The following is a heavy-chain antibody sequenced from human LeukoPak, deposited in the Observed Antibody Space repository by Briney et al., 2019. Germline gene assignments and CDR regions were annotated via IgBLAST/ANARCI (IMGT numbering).Heavy chain of an antibody. Sequence: GGSLRLSCAASGFTFSSHWMHWVRQAPGKGLVWVSRINSDGSSTSYADSVKGRLTISRDNAKNTLYLQMNSLRAEDTAVYYCAAVDVDTAFPWGQGTLVTVSS. V-gene: IGHV3-74*01. CDR3: AAVDVDTAFP. D-gene: IGHD5-18*01. CDR2: INSDGSST. J-gene: IGHJ5*02. CDR1: GFTFSSHW.